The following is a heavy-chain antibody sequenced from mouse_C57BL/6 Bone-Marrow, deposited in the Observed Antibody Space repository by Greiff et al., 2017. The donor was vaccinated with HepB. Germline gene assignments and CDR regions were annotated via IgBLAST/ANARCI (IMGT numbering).Heavy chain of an antibody. D-gene: IGHD2-5*01. V-gene: IGHV1-26*01. CDR3: ARNSNASYFDY. CDR1: GYTFTDYY. J-gene: IGHJ2*01. Sequence: EVQLQQSGPELVKPGASVKISCKASGYTFTDYYMNWVKQSHGKSLEWIGDINPNNGGTSYNQKFKGKATLTVDKSSSTAYMELRSLTSEDSAVYYCARNSNASYFDYWGQGTTLTVSS. CDR2: INPNNGGT.